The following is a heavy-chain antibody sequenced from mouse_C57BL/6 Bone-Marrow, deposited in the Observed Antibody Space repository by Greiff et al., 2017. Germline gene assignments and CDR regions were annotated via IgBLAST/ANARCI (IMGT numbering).Heavy chain of an antibody. D-gene: IGHD1-1*01. CDR3: ARPYYYGSSPHWYFDV. V-gene: IGHV14-3*01. Sequence: VQLQQSVAELVRPGASVKLSCTASGFNIKNTYMHWVKQRPEQGLEWIGRIDPANGNTKYAPKFQGKATITADTSSNTAYLQLSSLTSEDTAIYYCARPYYYGSSPHWYFDVWGTGTTVTVSS. CDR1: GFNIKNTY. CDR2: IDPANGNT. J-gene: IGHJ1*03.